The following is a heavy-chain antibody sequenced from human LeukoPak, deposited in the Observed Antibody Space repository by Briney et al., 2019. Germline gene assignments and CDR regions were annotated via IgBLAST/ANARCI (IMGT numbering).Heavy chain of an antibody. CDR1: GFTFSSYS. J-gene: IGHJ3*02. V-gene: IGHV3-21*01. CDR2: ISSSSSYI. CDR3: ASAPRDAFDI. Sequence: GGSLRLSCAASGFTFSSYSMNWVRQAPGKGLEWVSSISSSSSYIYYADSVKGRFTISRDNAKSSLYLQMNSLRAEDTAVYFCASAPRDAFDIWGQGTMVTASS.